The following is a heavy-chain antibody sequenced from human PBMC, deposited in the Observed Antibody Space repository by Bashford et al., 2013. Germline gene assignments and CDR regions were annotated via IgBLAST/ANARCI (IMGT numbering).Heavy chain of an antibody. V-gene: IGHV3-23*01. CDR2: ITPSGGDT. Sequence: VRQAPGGGLEWFSAITPSGGDTYYADSVKGRFTISRDNSKNTLYLQMNSLRVEDTAVYYCAKIVDWSGNYPPFDHWGQGTLVTVSS. J-gene: IGHJ4*02. CDR3: AKIVDWSGNYPPFDH. D-gene: IGHD3-3*01.